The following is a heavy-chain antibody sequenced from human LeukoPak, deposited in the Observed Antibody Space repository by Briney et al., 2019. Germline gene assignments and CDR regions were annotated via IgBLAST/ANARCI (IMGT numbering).Heavy chain of an antibody. D-gene: IGHD1-26*01. CDR3: IRIRAWEQQYGMDV. V-gene: IGHV3-13*01. CDR1: GFTFNNYD. CDR2: IDTVGNT. J-gene: IGHJ6*02. Sequence: PGGSLRLSCAASGFTFNNYDMHWVRQASGKGLEWVSAIDTVGNTYYTVSVKGRFTISREDAENSLYLQMNSLRDGDTAVYYCIRIRAWEQQYGMDVWGQGTTVTVSS.